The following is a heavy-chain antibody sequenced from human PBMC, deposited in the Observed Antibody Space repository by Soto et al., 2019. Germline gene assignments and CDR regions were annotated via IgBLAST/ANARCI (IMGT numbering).Heavy chain of an antibody. V-gene: IGHV1-69*13. J-gene: IGHJ4*02. CDR2: IIPIFGTA. CDR1: GGTFSSYA. CDR3: ARWKLGGYYFDY. Sequence: SVKVSCKASGGTFSSYAISWVRQAPGQGLEWLGGIIPIFGTANYAQKFQGRVTITADESTSTAYMELSSLRSEDTAVYYCARWKLGGYYFDYWGQGTLVTVSS. D-gene: IGHD3-10*01.